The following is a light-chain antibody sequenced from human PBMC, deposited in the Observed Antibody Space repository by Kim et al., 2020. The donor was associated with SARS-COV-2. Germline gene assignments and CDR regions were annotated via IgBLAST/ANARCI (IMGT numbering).Light chain of an antibody. CDR2: DAS. V-gene: IGKV3-11*01. J-gene: IGKJ4*01. Sequence: SPADRATLSCRASQSVTTHLAWYQQKPGQAPGLLIYDASNRATGIPARFSGSGSGTDFTLTISSLEPEDFAVYYCQQRSNWPPLTFGGGTKVDIK. CDR3: QQRSNWPPLT. CDR1: QSVTTH.